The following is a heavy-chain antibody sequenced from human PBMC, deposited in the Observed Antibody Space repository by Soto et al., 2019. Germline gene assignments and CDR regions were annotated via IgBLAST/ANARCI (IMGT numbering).Heavy chain of an antibody. J-gene: IGHJ4*02. CDR2: FDPEDGET. CDR3: ATVPYYDSSGYYYVNDY. Sequence: ASVKVSCKVSGYTLPELSIHWVRQAPGKGLEWMGGFDPEDGETIYAQKFQGRVTMTEDTSTDTAYMELSSLRSEDTAVYYCATVPYYDSSGYYYVNDYWGQGTLVTVSS. CDR1: GYTLPELS. D-gene: IGHD3-22*01. V-gene: IGHV1-24*01.